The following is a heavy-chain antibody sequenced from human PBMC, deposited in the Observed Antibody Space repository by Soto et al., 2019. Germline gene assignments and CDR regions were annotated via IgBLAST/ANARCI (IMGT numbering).Heavy chain of an antibody. CDR3: ASGIKASSSWSQVDAKLDY. Sequence: QVQLVESGGGVVQPGRSLRLSCAASGFTFSSYAMHWVRQAPGKGLEWVAVISYDGSNKYYADSVKGRFTISRDNSKNTLYLQMNSLRAEDTAVYYCASGIKASSSWSQVDAKLDYWGQGTLVTVSS. J-gene: IGHJ4*02. CDR2: ISYDGSNK. D-gene: IGHD6-13*01. V-gene: IGHV3-30-3*01. CDR1: GFTFSSYA.